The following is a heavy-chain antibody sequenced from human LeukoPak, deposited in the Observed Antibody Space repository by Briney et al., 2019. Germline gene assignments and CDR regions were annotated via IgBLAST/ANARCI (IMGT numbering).Heavy chain of an antibody. D-gene: IGHD2-21*01. CDR3: AKAPVTSCRGAFCYPFDY. CDR2: SSSSDDGK. V-gene: IGHV3-23*01. CDR1: GGSISSSN. Sequence: ETLSLTCAVSGGSISSSNWWSWVRPPPGKGLEWVSASSSSDDGKWYAESVRGRFTISRDTSKNTVYLQMNSLRVEDAGVYYCAKAPVTSCRGAFCYPFDYWGHGTLVTVSS. J-gene: IGHJ4*01.